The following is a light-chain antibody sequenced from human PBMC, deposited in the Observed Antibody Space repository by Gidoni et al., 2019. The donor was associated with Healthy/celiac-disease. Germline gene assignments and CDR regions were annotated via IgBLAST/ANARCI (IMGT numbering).Light chain of an antibody. Sequence: QSTLTHPASVPGSPGQSITISVPRTSSDVGGYHYVSWYQQHPGNATKLVIYEVSNRPSGVSNRFSGCKSGNAASLTVSELHAEDEADYYCSSYTSCSIPDVLGTGTKVTVL. CDR3: SSYTSCSIPDV. V-gene: IGLV2-14*01. CDR2: EVS. CDR1: SSDVGGYHY. J-gene: IGLJ1*01.